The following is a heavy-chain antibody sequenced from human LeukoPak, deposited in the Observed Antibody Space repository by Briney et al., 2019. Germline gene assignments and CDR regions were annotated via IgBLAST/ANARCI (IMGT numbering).Heavy chain of an antibody. CDR2: IYYSGST. D-gene: IGHD6-25*01. Sequence: SEALSLTRTVSRGSISSYYWSWIRQPPGKGLEGIGYIYYSGSTNHIPSRKSRVTISVDTSKNPFSMKLSSVTAADTAVYYCARSYSGDYHAFDIGGQGTMVTVSS. V-gene: IGHV4-59*01. CDR1: RGSISSYY. CDR3: ARSYSGDYHAFDI. J-gene: IGHJ3*02.